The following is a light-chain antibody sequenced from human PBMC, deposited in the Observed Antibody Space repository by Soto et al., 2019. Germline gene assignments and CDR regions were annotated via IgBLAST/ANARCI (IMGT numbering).Light chain of an antibody. J-gene: IGKJ4*01. Sequence: EIVVTQSPGTLSLSPGERATLSCRASQSVSSSYLAWYQQKPGQAPRLPIYEASSRATGIPDRVSGSGAGTDFTLTIRRLEPEDFAEYYCQQYGSSPRTFGGGTSVEI. CDR3: QQYGSSPRT. CDR1: QSVSSSY. V-gene: IGKV3-20*01. CDR2: EAS.